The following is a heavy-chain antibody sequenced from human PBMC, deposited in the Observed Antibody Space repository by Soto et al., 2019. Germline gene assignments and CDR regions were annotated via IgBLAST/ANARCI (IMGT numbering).Heavy chain of an antibody. J-gene: IGHJ4*02. V-gene: IGHV1-69*01. CDR2: IITLFGTA. D-gene: IGHD4-17*01. Sequence: VQLMQSGAEVKQPGSSVKVSCKASGCTFSSHSINWVRQAPGQGLEWMGGIITLFGTANYAQNFQGRVTISADQSTSTAYMELNSLRSDDTAVYYCAIEVGYGDFSAALLDWGQGTLVTVSS. CDR1: GCTFSSHS. CDR3: AIEVGYGDFSAALLD.